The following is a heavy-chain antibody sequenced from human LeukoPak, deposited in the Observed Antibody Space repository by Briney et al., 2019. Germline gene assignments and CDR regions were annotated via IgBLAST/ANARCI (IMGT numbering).Heavy chain of an antibody. J-gene: IGHJ3*02. CDR3: AREGGYYDSSGYYLGVAFDI. Sequence: GGSLRLSCAASGFTVSSNYMSWVRQAPGKGLEWVSVIYSGGSTYYADSVKGRFNISRDNSKNTRYLQMNSLRAEDTAVYYCAREGGYYDSSGYYLGVAFDIWGQGTMVTVSS. D-gene: IGHD3-22*01. CDR1: GFTVSSNY. V-gene: IGHV3-53*01. CDR2: IYSGGST.